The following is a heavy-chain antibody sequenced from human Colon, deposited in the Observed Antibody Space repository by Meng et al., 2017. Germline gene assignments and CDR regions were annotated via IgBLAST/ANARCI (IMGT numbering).Heavy chain of an antibody. Sequence: GESLKISCAASGFTFSSYEMNWVRQAPGKGLEWVAYISSSGDTIYLADSLKGRFTISRDNAKNSLYLQMNNLRVEDTAVYYCARDLGQPLVDWYFDLWGHGTLVTVSS. D-gene: IGHD6-13*01. CDR3: ARDLGQPLVDWYFDL. J-gene: IGHJ2*01. V-gene: IGHV3-48*03. CDR1: GFTFSSYE. CDR2: ISSSGDTI.